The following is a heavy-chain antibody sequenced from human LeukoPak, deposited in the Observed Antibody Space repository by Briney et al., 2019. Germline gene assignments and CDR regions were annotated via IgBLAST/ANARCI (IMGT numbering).Heavy chain of an antibody. CDR2: INAGNGNT. D-gene: IGHD3-22*01. CDR3: ARDNGDYYDSSGYYPDAFDI. V-gene: IGHV1-3*03. Sequence: ALVKVSCEASGYTFTSYAMHWVRQAPGQRLEWMGWINAGNGNTKYSQEFQGRVTITRDTSASTAYMELSSLRSEDMAVYYCARDNGDYYDSSGYYPDAFDIWGQGTMVTVSS. J-gene: IGHJ3*02. CDR1: GYTFTSYA.